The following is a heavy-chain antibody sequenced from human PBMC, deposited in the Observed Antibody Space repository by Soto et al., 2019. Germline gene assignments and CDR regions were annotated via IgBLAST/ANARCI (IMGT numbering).Heavy chain of an antibody. D-gene: IGHD4-4*01. CDR3: VRRGGNSHYYSYGMDV. J-gene: IGHJ6*02. CDR2: ISAYNGNT. V-gene: IGHV1-18*01. CDR1: GYTFTSYG. Sequence: VASVKVSCKASGYTFTSYGISWVRQAPGQGLEWMGWISAYNGNTNYAQKLQGRVTMTTDTSTSTAYMALRSLRSDDTAVYYCVRRGGNSHYYSYGMDVWSQGTTVTVS.